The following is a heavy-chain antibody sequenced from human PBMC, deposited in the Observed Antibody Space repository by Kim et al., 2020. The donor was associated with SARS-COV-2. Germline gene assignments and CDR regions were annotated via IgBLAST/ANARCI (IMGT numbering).Heavy chain of an antibody. J-gene: IGHJ4*02. V-gene: IGHV3-7*03. Sequence: QDGSVKRYGDSVKGRFAISRDNAKNSLYLEMNTLGAEDTALYYCTTGTTYWGQGIRVTVSS. CDR2: QDGSVK. CDR3: TTGTTY.